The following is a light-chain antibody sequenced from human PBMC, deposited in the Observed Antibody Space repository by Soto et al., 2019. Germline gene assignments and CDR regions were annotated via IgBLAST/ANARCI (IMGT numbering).Light chain of an antibody. Sequence: QSALTQPAPVSGSPGQSITISCTGTSSDVGGYNYVSWYQQHPGKAPKLIIYEVSNRPSGVSNRFSGSKSGNTASLTIPGLQAEDEADYYCSSYTSSRIYVFGTGTKVTVL. J-gene: IGLJ1*01. CDR2: EVS. CDR1: SSDVGGYNY. CDR3: SSYTSSRIYV. V-gene: IGLV2-14*01.